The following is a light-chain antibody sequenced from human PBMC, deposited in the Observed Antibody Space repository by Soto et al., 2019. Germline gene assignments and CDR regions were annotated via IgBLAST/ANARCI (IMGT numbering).Light chain of an antibody. CDR2: DNN. J-gene: IGLJ2*01. CDR1: SSNIGNNY. CDR3: GTWDSSLSAVV. V-gene: IGLV1-51*01. Sequence: QSVLTQPPSVSAAPXQKVTISCSGSSSNIGNNYVSWYQQLPGTAPKLLIYDNNKRPSGIPDRFSGSKSGTSATLGITGLQTGDEADYYCGTWDSSLSAVVFGGGTQLTVL.